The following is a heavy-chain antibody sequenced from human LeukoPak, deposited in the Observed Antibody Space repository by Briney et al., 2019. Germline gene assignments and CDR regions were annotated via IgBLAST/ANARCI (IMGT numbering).Heavy chain of an antibody. Sequence: SETLSLTCTVSGYSISSGYYWGWIRQPPGKGLEWIGSIYHSGSTYYNSSLKSRVTISVDTSKNQFSLKLSSVTAADTAVYYCARDYCSGGSCYYIDYWGQGTLVTVSS. CDR1: GYSISSGYY. J-gene: IGHJ4*02. CDR3: ARDYCSGGSCYYIDY. V-gene: IGHV4-38-2*02. CDR2: IYHSGST. D-gene: IGHD2-15*01.